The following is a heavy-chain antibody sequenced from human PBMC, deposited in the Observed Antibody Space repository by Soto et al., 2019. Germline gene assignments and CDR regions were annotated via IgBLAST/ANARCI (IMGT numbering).Heavy chain of an antibody. J-gene: IGHJ5*02. Sequence: SETLSLTCAVSGGSISSNNWWNWVRQPPGKGLEWIGEIHHSGSTNYNPSLKSRVTISVDKSKNQFSLKLNSVTAADTAVYYCARARQYCSSSSCYLDHWGQGTLVTVSS. CDR1: GGSISSNNW. V-gene: IGHV4-4*02. CDR2: IHHSGST. CDR3: ARARQYCSSSSCYLDH. D-gene: IGHD2-2*01.